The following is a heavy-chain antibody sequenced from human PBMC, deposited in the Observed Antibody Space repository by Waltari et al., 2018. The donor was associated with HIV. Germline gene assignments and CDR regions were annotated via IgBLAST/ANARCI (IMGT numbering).Heavy chain of an antibody. CDR2: ISTYNGNP. CDR1: GYTFTSYG. Sequence: QVQLVQSGAEVKKPGASVKVSCKASGYTFTSYGISWVRQAPGQGLEWMGWISTYNGNPNWAQKLQGKVTRTTDTSTRRAYMELRGLRSDDTAVYYCARARERYSSTPPGFDPWGQGTLVTVSS. D-gene: IGHD6-13*01. CDR3: ARARERYSSTPPGFDP. V-gene: IGHV1-18*01. J-gene: IGHJ5*02.